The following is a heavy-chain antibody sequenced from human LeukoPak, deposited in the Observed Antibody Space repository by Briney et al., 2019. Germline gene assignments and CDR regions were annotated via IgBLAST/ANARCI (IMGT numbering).Heavy chain of an antibody. CDR1: GFTFSSYS. D-gene: IGHD6-19*01. J-gene: IGHJ3*02. CDR2: IRSSSNYI. Sequence: GGSLRLSCAASGFTFSSYSMNWVRQAPGKGLEWVSSIRSSSNYIYYADSVKGRFTISRDNAKNSLYLQINSLRAEDTAVYYCAILAVAGTSVAFDIWGQGTMVTVSS. V-gene: IGHV3-21*01. CDR3: AILAVAGTSVAFDI.